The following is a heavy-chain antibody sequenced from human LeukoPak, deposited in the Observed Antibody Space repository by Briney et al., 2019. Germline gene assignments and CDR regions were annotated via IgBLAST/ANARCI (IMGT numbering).Heavy chain of an antibody. CDR3: ARYFDL. J-gene: IGHJ2*01. CDR2: INSDGRST. Sequence: GGSLRLSCAASGFTFSNYWMHWVRQAPGKGLVWVSRINSDGRSTKYADSVKGRFTISRDNAKNSLYLQMNSLRAEDTSVYYCARYFDLWGRGTLVTVSS. CDR1: GFTFSNYW. V-gene: IGHV3-74*01.